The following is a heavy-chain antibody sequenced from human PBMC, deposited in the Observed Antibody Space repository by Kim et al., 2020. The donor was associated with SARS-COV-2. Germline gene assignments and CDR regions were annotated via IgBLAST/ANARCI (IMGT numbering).Heavy chain of an antibody. D-gene: IGHD1-26*01. V-gene: IGHV3-20*04. Sequence: GGSLRLSCAASGFTFDDYGMSWVRQAPGKGLEWVSGINWNGGSTGYADSVKGRFTISRDNAKNSLYLQMNSLRAEDTALYYCARMSGSYYIYAFDIWGQGTMVTVSS. J-gene: IGHJ3*02. CDR3: ARMSGSYYIYAFDI. CDR1: GFTFDDYG. CDR2: INWNGGST.